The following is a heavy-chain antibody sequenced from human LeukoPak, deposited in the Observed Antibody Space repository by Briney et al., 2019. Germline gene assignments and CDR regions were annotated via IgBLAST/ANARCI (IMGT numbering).Heavy chain of an antibody. J-gene: IGHJ4*02. Sequence: PSETLSLTCTVSGGSISSYYWSWIRQPPGKGLEWIGYIYYSGNTNYNPSLKSRVTISIDTSKNQFSLKLSSVTAADTAVYYCARDGQGSFDHWGQGTLVTVSS. CDR1: GGSISSYY. V-gene: IGHV4-59*01. CDR3: ARDGQGSFDH. CDR2: IYYSGNT.